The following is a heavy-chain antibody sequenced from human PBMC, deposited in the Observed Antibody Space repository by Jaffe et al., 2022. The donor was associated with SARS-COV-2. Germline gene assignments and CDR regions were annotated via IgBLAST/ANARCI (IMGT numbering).Heavy chain of an antibody. J-gene: IGHJ4*02. CDR3: ANLPLSPYYYDSKDY. D-gene: IGHD3-22*01. CDR2: ISGSGGST. Sequence: EVQLLESGGGLVQPGGSLRLSCAASGFTFSSYAMSWVRQAPGKGLEWVSAISGSGGSTYYADSVKGRFTISRDNSKNTLYLQMNSLRAEDTAVYYCANLPLSPYYYDSKDYWGQGTLVTVSS. CDR1: GFTFSSYA. V-gene: IGHV3-23*01.